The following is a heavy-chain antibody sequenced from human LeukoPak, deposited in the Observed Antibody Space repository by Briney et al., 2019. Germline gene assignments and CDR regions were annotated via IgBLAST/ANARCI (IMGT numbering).Heavy chain of an antibody. CDR3: ARAPYGGKAIGPYDY. J-gene: IGHJ4*02. CDR1: GFTFSDYY. D-gene: IGHD4-23*01. Sequence: GGSLRLSCAASGFTFSDYYMSWIRQAPGKGLEWVSYISSSGSTIYYADSVKGRFTISRDNAKNSLYLRMNSLRAEDTAVYYCARAPYGGKAIGPYDYWGQGTLVTVSS. V-gene: IGHV3-11*04. CDR2: ISSSGSTI.